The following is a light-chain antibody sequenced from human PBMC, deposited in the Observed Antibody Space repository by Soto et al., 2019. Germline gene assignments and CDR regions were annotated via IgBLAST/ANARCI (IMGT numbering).Light chain of an antibody. CDR3: QTWGTGFSVV. CDR1: SGHSSYA. Sequence: HPVLTRSPSASASLGASVKLTCTLSSGHSSYAIAWHQQQPETGPRYLMKLNSDGSHNKGDGIPDRFSGSSSGAERYLTISSLQSEDEADYYCQTWGTGFSVVFGGGTKLTVL. J-gene: IGLJ2*01. CDR2: LNSDGSH. V-gene: IGLV4-69*01.